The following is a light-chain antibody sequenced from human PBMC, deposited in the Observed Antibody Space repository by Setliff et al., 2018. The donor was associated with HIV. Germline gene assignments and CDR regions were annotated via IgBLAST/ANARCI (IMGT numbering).Light chain of an antibody. V-gene: IGLV2-23*01. J-gene: IGLJ1*01. Sequence: QSVLTQPASVSGSPGQSITISCTGTSGDVGRYNLVSWYQQQPGEPPKLMIYQASKRPSGVSNRFSGSKSGNTASLTISGLQAEDEADYYCCSNTGSNTYVFGTGTKVTV. CDR3: CSNTGSNTYV. CDR2: QAS. CDR1: SGDVGRYNL.